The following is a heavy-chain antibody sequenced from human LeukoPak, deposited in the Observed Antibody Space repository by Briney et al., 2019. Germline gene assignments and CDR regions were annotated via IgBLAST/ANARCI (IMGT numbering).Heavy chain of an antibody. D-gene: IGHD4-17*01. CDR3: VKLDRYGDYDYFQH. Sequence: GSLRLPLLAPGFHLHYLALPRGRQAPGKGTEKFSTISSNGGSTYYADSVKGRFTISRDNSKNTLYLQMSSLRAEDTAVYYCVKLDRYGDYDYFQHWGQGTLVTVSS. V-gene: IGHV3-64D*06. J-gene: IGHJ1*01. CDR2: ISSNGGST. CDR1: GFHLHYLA.